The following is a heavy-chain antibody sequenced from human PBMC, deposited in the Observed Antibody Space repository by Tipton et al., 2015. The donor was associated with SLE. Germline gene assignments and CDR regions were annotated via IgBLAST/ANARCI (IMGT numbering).Heavy chain of an antibody. CDR3: AREIAYGAFDI. Sequence: TLSLTCAVSGGSISSGGYSWSWIRQPPGKGLEWIGYIYHSGSTYYNPSLKSRVTISVDRSKNQFSLKLSPVTAADTAVYYCAREIAYGAFDIWGQGTMVTVSS. D-gene: IGHD2-21*01. V-gene: IGHV4-30-2*01. J-gene: IGHJ3*02. CDR2: IYHSGST. CDR1: GGSISSGGYS.